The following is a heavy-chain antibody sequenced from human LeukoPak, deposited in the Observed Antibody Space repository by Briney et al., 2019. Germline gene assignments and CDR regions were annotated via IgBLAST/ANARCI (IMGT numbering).Heavy chain of an antibody. D-gene: IGHD3-10*01. CDR1: GDSVSSYY. V-gene: IGHV4-59*02. Sequence: SETLSLTCTVSGDSVSSYYWSWIRQPPGKGLEWIGYISYSGSTNYNPSLRGRVTISIDTSKNQFSLKLSSVTAADTAVYYCARDEVKDGSGHVDYWGQGTLVTVSS. J-gene: IGHJ4*02. CDR3: ARDEVKDGSGHVDY. CDR2: ISYSGST.